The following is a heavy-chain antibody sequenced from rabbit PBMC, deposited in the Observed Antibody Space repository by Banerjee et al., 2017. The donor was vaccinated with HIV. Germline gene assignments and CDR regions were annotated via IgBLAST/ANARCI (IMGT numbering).Heavy chain of an antibody. CDR2: IGAGNSGDT. CDR3: ARDLAGVIGWNFNL. CDR1: GFSFSSSYY. Sequence: QEQLVESGGGLVQPEGSLTLTCTASGFSFSSSYYVCWVRQAPGKGLEWIACIGAGNSGDTYYASWAKGRFTISKTSWTTVTLQMTSLTAADTATHFCARDLAGVIGWNFNLWGQGTLVTVS. D-gene: IGHD4-1*01. J-gene: IGHJ4*01. V-gene: IGHV1S45*01.